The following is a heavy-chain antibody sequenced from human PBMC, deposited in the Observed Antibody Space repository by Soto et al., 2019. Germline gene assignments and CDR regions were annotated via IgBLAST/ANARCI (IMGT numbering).Heavy chain of an antibody. CDR1: GYTFTSYD. CDR2: MNPNSGNT. V-gene: IGHV1-8*01. Sequence: QVQLVQSGAEVKKPGASVKVSCKASGYTFTSYDINWVRKATGQGLEWMGWMNPNSGNTGYAQKFQGRVTMTRNTSISTADMELSSLRSEDTAVYYCARWGSWYYYYDSCGQGTLVTVSA. CDR3: ARWGSWYYYYDS. D-gene: IGHD6-13*01. J-gene: IGHJ4*02.